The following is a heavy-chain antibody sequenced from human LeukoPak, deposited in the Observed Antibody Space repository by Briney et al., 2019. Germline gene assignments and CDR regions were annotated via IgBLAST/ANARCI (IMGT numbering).Heavy chain of an antibody. V-gene: IGHV1-2*02. CDR2: INPNSGGT. J-gene: IGHJ4*02. CDR3: ARGRSYDFWSGYYPYFDY. CDR1: GYTFTGYY. Sequence: ASVKVSCKASGYTFTGYYMHWVRQAPGQGLEWVGWINPNSGGTNYAQKFQGRVTMTRDTSISTAYMELSRLRSDDTAVYYCARGRSYDFWSGYYPYFDYWGQGTLVTVSS. D-gene: IGHD3-3*01.